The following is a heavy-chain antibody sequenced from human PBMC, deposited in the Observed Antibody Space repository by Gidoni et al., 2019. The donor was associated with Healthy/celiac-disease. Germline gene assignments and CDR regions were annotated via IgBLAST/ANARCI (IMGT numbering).Heavy chain of an antibody. CDR2: IYYSGST. D-gene: IGHD3-16*01. Sequence: QVQLQESGPGLVKPSETLSLTCTVSGGSVSSGSYYWSWIRQPPGKGLEWIGYIYYSGSTNYNPSLKSRVTISVDTSKNQFSLKLSSVTAADTAVYYCARERRLGVTPGIDIWGQGTMVTVSS. CDR3: ARERRLGVTPGIDI. J-gene: IGHJ3*02. V-gene: IGHV4-61*01. CDR1: GGSVSSGSYY.